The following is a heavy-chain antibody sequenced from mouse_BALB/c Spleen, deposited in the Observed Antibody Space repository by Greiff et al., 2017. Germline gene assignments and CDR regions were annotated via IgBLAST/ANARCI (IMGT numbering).Heavy chain of an antibody. CDR1: GYTFTSYW. J-gene: IGHJ4*01. CDR3: ARLLRPSYAMDY. CDR2: IDPSDSYT. V-gene: IGHV1-69*02. Sequence: VQLQQPGAELVKPGASVKLSCKASGYTFTSYWMHWVKQRPGQGLEWIGEIDPSDSYTNYNQKFKGKATLTVDKSSSTAYMQLSSLTSEDSAVYYCARLLRPSYAMDYWGQGTSVTVSS. D-gene: IGHD1-2*01.